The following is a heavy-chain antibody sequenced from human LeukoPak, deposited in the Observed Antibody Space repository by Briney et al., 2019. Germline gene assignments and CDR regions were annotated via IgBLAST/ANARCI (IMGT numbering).Heavy chain of an antibody. Sequence: GGSLRLSCAASGFTFSSYGMHWVRQAPGKRLEWVAVIWYDGSNKYYADSVKGRFTISRDNSKNTLYLQMNSPRAEDTAVYYCARGSSPPDYFDYWGQGTLVTVSS. CDR2: IWYDGSNK. D-gene: IGHD6-13*01. V-gene: IGHV3-33*01. CDR1: GFTFSSYG. CDR3: ARGSSPPDYFDY. J-gene: IGHJ4*02.